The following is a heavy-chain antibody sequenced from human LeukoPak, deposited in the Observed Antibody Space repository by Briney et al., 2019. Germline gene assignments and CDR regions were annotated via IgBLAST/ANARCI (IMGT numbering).Heavy chain of an antibody. J-gene: IGHJ4*02. V-gene: IGHV4-39*07. CDR2: INHSGST. D-gene: IGHD4-17*01. CDR3: ARRRGDYRRGYFDY. CDR1: GGSISSSTYY. Sequence: SETLSLTCTVSGGSISSSTYYWGWIRQPPGKGLEWIGEINHSGSTNYNPSLKSRVTISVDTSKNQFSLKLSSVTAADTAVYYCARRRGDYRRGYFDYWGQGTLVTVSS.